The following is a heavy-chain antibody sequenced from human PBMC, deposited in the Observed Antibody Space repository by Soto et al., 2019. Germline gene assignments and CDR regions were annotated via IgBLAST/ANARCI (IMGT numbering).Heavy chain of an antibody. V-gene: IGHV1-69*12. CDR2: IIPLFGTT. D-gene: IGHD1-26*01. CDR1: GGTFSSYA. J-gene: IGHJ4*02. CDR3: ARDGGGATFDY. Sequence: QVRLVQSGAEVRKPGSSVKVSCEASGGTFSSYALNWMRQAPGQGLEWMGGIIPLFGTTTYAEKFQGRVTITADESTRTAFLELSSLTSEDTAMYYCARDGGGATFDYWGQGTLVTVSS.